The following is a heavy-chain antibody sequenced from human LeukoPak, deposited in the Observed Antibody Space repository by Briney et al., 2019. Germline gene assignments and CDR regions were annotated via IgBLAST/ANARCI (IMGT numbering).Heavy chain of an antibody. CDR3: ARAQYYDSTSAGGMDV. CDR2: INTDGKTT. D-gene: IGHD3-9*01. J-gene: IGHJ6*02. V-gene: IGHV3-74*01. Sequence: GGSLRLSCEASGFTFSDNWMYWVHQAPGKGLVWVSRINTDGKTTSYADSVKGRFTISRDNPKNTLYLQMNILRAEDTGIYYCARAQYYDSTSAGGMDVWGQGTTVTVS. CDR1: GFTFSDNW.